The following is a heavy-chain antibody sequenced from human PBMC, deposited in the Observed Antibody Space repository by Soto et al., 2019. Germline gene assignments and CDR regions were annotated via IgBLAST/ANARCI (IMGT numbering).Heavy chain of an antibody. Sequence: QVQLVESGGGVVQPGMSLRLSCAASGFTFSHYAMHWVRQAPGTGLEWVAVISYDGSDKYYADSVKGRFTISRDSSKNTLYLQRNSLRTEDTAVYYCAMGDDTAMAPPDYWCQGTLVTVSS. CDR1: GFTFSHYA. D-gene: IGHD5-18*01. V-gene: IGHV3-30-3*01. J-gene: IGHJ4*02. CDR2: ISYDGSDK. CDR3: AMGDDTAMAPPDY.